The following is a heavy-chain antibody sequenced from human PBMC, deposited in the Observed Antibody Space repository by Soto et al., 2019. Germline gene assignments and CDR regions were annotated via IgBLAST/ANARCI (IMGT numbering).Heavy chain of an antibody. J-gene: IGHJ5*02. CDR3: ARDYGDEGWFDP. V-gene: IGHV1-18*01. Sequence: GAAVKVSCKASGYTFTSYVISWVLQAPGQGLEWMGWISAYNGNTNYAQKLQGRVTMTTDTSTSTAYMELRSLRSDDTAVYYCARDYGDEGWFDPWGQGTLVTVS. CDR1: GYTFTSYV. CDR2: ISAYNGNT. D-gene: IGHD4-17*01.